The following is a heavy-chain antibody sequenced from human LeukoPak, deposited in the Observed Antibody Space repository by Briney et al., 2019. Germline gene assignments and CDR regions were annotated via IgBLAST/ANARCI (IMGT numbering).Heavy chain of an antibody. Sequence: SETLSLTCTVSAASISTYYWSWIRQPPGKGLEWIGYIHYSESSDYDPSLKSRVTISLDTSNNQFSLKLSSVTVADTAVYYCARRHPSRGMDVWGQGTTVTVSS. V-gene: IGHV4-59*08. CDR3: ARRHPSRGMDV. J-gene: IGHJ6*02. CDR1: AASISTYY. CDR2: IHYSESS.